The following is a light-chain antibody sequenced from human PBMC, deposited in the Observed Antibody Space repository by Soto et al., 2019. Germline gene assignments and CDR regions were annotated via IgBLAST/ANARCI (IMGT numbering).Light chain of an antibody. Sequence: DIQMTQSPSTLSASVGDRVTITCRASQSIGSWLAWYQQKPGKAPKLLIYKASSIASGVPSRFSGSGSGTEFTLTISSLQPDDFATYYCQQYNTYWYTFGQGTKLEIK. CDR1: QSIGSW. CDR2: KAS. V-gene: IGKV1-5*03. CDR3: QQYNTYWYT. J-gene: IGKJ2*01.